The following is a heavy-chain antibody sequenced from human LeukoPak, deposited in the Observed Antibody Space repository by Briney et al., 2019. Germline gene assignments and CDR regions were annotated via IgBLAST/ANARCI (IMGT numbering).Heavy chain of an antibody. CDR3: ARNYDSSGYDYYFDY. J-gene: IGHJ4*02. CDR2: IYSGGST. Sequence: GGSLRLSCAASGFSVSSNYMSWVRQAPGKGLEWVSVIYSGGSTYYADSVKGRFTISRDNSKNTLYLQMNSLRAEDTAVYYCARNYDSSGYDYYFDYWGQGTLVTVSS. CDR1: GFSVSSNY. D-gene: IGHD3-22*01. V-gene: IGHV3-53*01.